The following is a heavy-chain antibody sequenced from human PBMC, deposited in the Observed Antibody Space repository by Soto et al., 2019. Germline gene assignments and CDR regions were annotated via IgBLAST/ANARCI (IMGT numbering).Heavy chain of an antibody. J-gene: IGHJ6*02. CDR2: ITNTGGGT. V-gene: IGHV3-23*01. CDR1: GFMFNTYA. CDR3: ANRPRYYNMDV. Sequence: EVQLLESGGGLVQPGGSLRLSCAASGFMFNTYAMTWVRQAPGKGLEWVATITNTGGGTYYADSVKGPFTISRDNSNNRLYLQMYSLRAEDTAVYFCANRPRYYNMDVWGQGTTVTVSS.